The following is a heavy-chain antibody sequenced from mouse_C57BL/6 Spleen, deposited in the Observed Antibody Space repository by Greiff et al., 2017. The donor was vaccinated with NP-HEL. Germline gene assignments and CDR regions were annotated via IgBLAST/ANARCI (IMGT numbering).Heavy chain of an antibody. CDR3: ARYGYDYAMDY. J-gene: IGHJ4*01. V-gene: IGHV5-16*01. Sequence: EVKVVESEGGLVQPGSSMKLSCTASGFTFSDYYMAWVRQVPEKGLEWVANINYDGSSTYYLDSLKSRFIISRDNAKNILYLQMSSLKSEDTATYYCARYGYDYAMDYWGQGTSVTVSS. CDR1: GFTFSDYY. CDR2: INYDGSST. D-gene: IGHD2-2*01.